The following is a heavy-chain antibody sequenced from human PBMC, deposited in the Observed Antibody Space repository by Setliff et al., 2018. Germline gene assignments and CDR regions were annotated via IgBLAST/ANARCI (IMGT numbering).Heavy chain of an antibody. Sequence: SETLSLTCAVSGGSISSSSYYWGWIRQSPGKGLEWIGEINHSGSTNYNPSLKSRVTISVDTSKNQFSLKLSSVTAADTAVYYCARGPNWNYEGAWDYWGQGTLVTVSS. CDR3: ARGPNWNYEGAWDY. V-gene: IGHV4-39*07. D-gene: IGHD1-7*01. CDR1: GGSISSSSYY. J-gene: IGHJ4*02. CDR2: INHSGST.